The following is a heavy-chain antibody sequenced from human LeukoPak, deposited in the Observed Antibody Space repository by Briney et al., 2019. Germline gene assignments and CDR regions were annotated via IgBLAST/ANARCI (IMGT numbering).Heavy chain of an antibody. CDR1: GFTFSSYG. V-gene: IGHV3-33*01. CDR3: SRGQQYPYGPEFDY. J-gene: IGHJ4*02. Sequence: GGSLRLSCAASGFTFSSYGMHWVRQAPGKGLEWVALIWYDGSNKYYADSVEGRFTISRDNSKNTLYLQMNSLRAEDTAVYYCSRGQQYPYGPEFDYWGQGTLVTVSS. D-gene: IGHD3-10*01. CDR2: IWYDGSNK.